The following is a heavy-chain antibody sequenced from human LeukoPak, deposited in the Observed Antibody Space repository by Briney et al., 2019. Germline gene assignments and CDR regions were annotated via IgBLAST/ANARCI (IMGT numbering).Heavy chain of an antibody. D-gene: IGHD3-10*01. CDR1: GFTFSSSW. V-gene: IGHV3-7*01. J-gene: IGHJ4*02. Sequence: PGGSLGLSCTASGFTFSSSWMHWVRQAPGVGPEWVATIKQDGSERYYVDSVKGRFTISRDNAKNSLYLQMNSLRVEDTAVYYCARPSYNSGSFFDYWGQGSLVTVS. CDR3: ARPSYNSGSFFDY. CDR2: IKQDGSER.